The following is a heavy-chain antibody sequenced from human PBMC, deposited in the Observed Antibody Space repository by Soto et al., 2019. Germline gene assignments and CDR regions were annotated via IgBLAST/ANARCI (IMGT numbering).Heavy chain of an antibody. CDR2: IYATGTT. D-gene: IGHD1-1*01. J-gene: IGHJ5*02. V-gene: IGHV4-4*07. Sequence: SETLSLTCTVSGASISGFYWSWIRKSAGKGLEWIGRIYATGTTDYNPSLRSRVMMSVDTSKKQFSLKLRSVTAADTAVYYCVRDGTKTLRDWFDPWGQGISVTVSS. CDR3: VRDGTKTLRDWFDP. CDR1: GASISGFY.